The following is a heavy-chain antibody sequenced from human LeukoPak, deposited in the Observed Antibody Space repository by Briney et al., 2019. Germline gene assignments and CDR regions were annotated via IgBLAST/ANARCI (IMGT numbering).Heavy chain of an antibody. V-gene: IGHV3-23*01. D-gene: IGHD6-19*01. CDR3: AKDGGQYSSGPEFDP. Sequence: GGSLRLSCAASGIVFSNTAMNWARQSPGRGLEWVSAISGGGERAFYADSVKGRLTISRDNSKNMLYLQMNSLRADGTAIYYCAKDGGQYSSGPEFDPRGQGALVTVSS. CDR1: GIVFSNTA. CDR2: ISGGGERA. J-gene: IGHJ5*02.